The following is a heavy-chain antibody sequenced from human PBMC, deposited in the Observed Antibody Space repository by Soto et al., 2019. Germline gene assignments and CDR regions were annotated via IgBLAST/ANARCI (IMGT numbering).Heavy chain of an antibody. D-gene: IGHD2-8*01. V-gene: IGHV3-74*01. CDR3: ARAPPGYSLCYRYSGMDV. Sequence: EVQLVESGGGLVQPGGSLRLSCAAPGFTFGSYWMHWVRQAPGKGLVWVSHISLDGSRTTYADSVKCRLTISRDNAESTLYLLMNSLRAEDTAVYYCARAPPGYSLCYRYSGMDVWCKGTAVTVSS. CDR2: ISLDGSRT. CDR1: GFTFGSYW. J-gene: IGHJ6*04.